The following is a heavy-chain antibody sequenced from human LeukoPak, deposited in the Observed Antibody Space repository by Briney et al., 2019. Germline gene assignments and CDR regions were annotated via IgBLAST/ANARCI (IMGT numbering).Heavy chain of an antibody. CDR3: ARDGRYSSSWYYMAV. D-gene: IGHD6-13*01. CDR2: IYYSGST. V-gene: IGHV4-30-4*08. J-gene: IGHJ6*03. CDR1: GGSISSGDYY. Sequence: PSQTLSLTCTVSGGSISSGDYYWSWIRQPPGKGLEWIGYIYYSGSTYYNPSLKSRVAISVDTSKNQFSLKLSSVTAADTAVNYCARDGRYSSSWYYMAVWGKGTTVTVSS.